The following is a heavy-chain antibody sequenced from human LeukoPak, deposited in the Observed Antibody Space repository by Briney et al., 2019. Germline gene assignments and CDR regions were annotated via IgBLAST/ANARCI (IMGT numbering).Heavy chain of an antibody. CDR2: ISAYNGNT. D-gene: IGHD3-9*01. CDR1: GYTFTSYG. V-gene: IGHV1-18*01. J-gene: IGHJ6*02. Sequence: ASVKVSCKASGYTFTSYGISWVRQAPGQGLEWMGWISAYNGNTNYAQKLQGRVTMTTDTSTSTAYMELRSLRSDDTAVYHCARVLRYFDWLPYGMDVWGQGTTVTVSS. CDR3: ARVLRYFDWLPYGMDV.